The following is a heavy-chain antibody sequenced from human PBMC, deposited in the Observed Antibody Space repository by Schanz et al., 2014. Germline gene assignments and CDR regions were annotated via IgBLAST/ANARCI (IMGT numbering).Heavy chain of an antibody. CDR1: GFTFSDYY. D-gene: IGHD3-16*01. V-gene: IGHV3-11*04. CDR2: ISNSGTTI. CDR3: ASDYNYFETEAP. Sequence: QVQLVDSGGGLVKPGGSLRLSCAASGFTFSDYYMSWIRQAPGKGLEWVSYISNSGTTIYYADSVKGRFTISRDNANNSLFLRMNSLRAEDTAVYYCASDYNYFETEAPWGQGTLVTVSS. J-gene: IGHJ5*02.